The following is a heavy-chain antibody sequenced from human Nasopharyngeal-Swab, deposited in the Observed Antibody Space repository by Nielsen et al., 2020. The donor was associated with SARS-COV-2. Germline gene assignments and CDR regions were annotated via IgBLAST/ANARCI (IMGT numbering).Heavy chain of an antibody. D-gene: IGHD2-2*01. J-gene: IGHJ6*02. Sequence: WIRQPPGKGLEWVSCISSSGSTIYYADSVKGRFTISRDNAKNSLYLQMNSLRAEDTAVYYCARDQDVVVPAAIDYYYYGMDVWGQGTTVTVSS. V-gene: IGHV3-11*04. CDR3: ARDQDVVVPAAIDYYYYGMDV. CDR2: ISSSGSTI.